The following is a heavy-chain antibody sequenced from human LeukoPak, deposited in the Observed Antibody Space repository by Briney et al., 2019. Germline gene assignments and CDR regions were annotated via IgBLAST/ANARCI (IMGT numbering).Heavy chain of an antibody. D-gene: IGHD2/OR15-2a*01. Sequence: GGSLRLSCAVSGFTSGIYAASWVRQAPGKGLEWVSAFSGGGDSYYADSVRGRFTISRDNSKKILYLQMNSLRAEDTAVYYCGKEVERHFDLKYWGQGTLVTVSS. V-gene: IGHV3-23*01. CDR2: FSGGGDS. CDR3: GKEVERHFDLKY. CDR1: GFTSGIYA. J-gene: IGHJ4*02.